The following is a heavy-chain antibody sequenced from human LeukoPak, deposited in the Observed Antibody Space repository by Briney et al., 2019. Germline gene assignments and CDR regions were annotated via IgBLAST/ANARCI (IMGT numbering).Heavy chain of an antibody. CDR2: MNPNSGNT. D-gene: IGHD3-3*01. V-gene: IGHV1-8*01. J-gene: IGHJ6*02. CDR3: ASASTYDFWSGYYTPDYGMDV. Sequence: ASVKVSCKASGYTFTSYDINWVRQATGQGPEWMGWMNPNSGNTGYAQKFQGRVTMTRNTSISTAYMELSSLRSEDTAVYYCASASTYDFWSGYYTPDYGMDVWGQGTTVTVSS. CDR1: GYTFTSYD.